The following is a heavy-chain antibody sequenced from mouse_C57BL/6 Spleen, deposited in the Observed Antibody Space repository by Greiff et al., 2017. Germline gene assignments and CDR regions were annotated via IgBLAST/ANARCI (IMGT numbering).Heavy chain of an antibody. V-gene: IGHV1-15*01. Sequence: VQLQQSGAELVRPGASVTLSCKASGYTFTDYEMHWVKQTPVHGLEWIGAIDPETGGTAHNQKFKGKAILTADKSSSTAYMELRSLTSEDSAVYYCTRSIYYYGSSLFDYWGQGTTLTVSS. D-gene: IGHD1-1*01. J-gene: IGHJ2*01. CDR3: TRSIYYYGSSLFDY. CDR2: IDPETGGT. CDR1: GYTFTDYE.